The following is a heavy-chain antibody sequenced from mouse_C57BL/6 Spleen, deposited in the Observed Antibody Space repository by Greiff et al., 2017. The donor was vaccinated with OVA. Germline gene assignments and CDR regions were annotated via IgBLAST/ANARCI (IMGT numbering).Heavy chain of an antibody. CDR1: GFTFSSYA. V-gene: IGHV5-9-1*02. Sequence: EVMLVESGEGLVKPGGSLKLSCAASGFTFSSYAMSWVRQTPEKRLEWVAYISSGGDYIYYADTVKGRFTISRDNARNTLYLQMSSLKSEDTAMYYCTRDRTYDYHWYCDVWGTGTTVTVSS. D-gene: IGHD2-4*01. CDR3: TRDRTYDYHWYCDV. J-gene: IGHJ1*03. CDR2: ISSGGDYI.